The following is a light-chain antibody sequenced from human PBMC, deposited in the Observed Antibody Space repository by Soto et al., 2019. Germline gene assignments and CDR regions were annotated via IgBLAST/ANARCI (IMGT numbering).Light chain of an antibody. CDR1: QSVSRNA. V-gene: IGKV3-20*01. J-gene: IGKJ3*01. CDR2: GAS. CDR3: QQYGISPPT. Sequence: PGERATLSCRASQSVSRNALAWYQQQPGHGPRLLIYGASSRATDIPDRFRGSGSGTAFTLIVRRLEPDDFAVYFCQQYGISPPTFGPGTKVHL.